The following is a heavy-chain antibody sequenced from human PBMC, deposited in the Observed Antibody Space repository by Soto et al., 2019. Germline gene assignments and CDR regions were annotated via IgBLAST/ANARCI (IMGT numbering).Heavy chain of an antibody. CDR2: ISGSAVST. D-gene: IGHD5-12*01. Sequence: VQLLESGGGLVQPGGSLRLSCAASGFDFINYAITWVRQAPGKGLEWVSAISGSAVSTYYADSVKGRFTISRDNSRNTLYLQMNSLRAEDTAVYYCAKSIVATIALDHWGQGTLVTVSS. J-gene: IGHJ5*02. V-gene: IGHV3-23*01. CDR3: AKSIVATIALDH. CDR1: GFDFINYA.